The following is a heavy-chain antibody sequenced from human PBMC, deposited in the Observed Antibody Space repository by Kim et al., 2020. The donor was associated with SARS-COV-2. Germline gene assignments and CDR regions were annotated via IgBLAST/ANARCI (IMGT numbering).Heavy chain of an antibody. D-gene: IGHD6-19*01. V-gene: IGHV4-34*01. Sequence: SRKSRVTISVDTSKNQCSLKLSCGTAADTAVYYCARCFVRAGKGNLGLDSWGQGTLVTVSS. J-gene: IGHJ4*02. CDR3: ARCFVRAGKGNLGLDS.